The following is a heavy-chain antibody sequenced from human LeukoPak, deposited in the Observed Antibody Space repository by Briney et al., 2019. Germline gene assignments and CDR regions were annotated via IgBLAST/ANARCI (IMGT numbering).Heavy chain of an antibody. J-gene: IGHJ3*02. Sequence: PSETLSLTCTVSGGSLTRYHWGWIRQPPGKGLEWSGYINYSGSTNYSPSLESRVTISLDTSKNQFSRQLSSVTAADTVVYYCARRGVGATTWDAFDIWGQGTLVTVSS. V-gene: IGHV4-59*08. CDR1: GGSLTRYH. D-gene: IGHD1-26*01. CDR3: ARRGVGATTWDAFDI. CDR2: INYSGST.